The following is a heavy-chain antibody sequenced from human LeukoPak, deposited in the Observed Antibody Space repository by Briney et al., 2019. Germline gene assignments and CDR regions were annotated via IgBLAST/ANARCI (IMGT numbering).Heavy chain of an antibody. V-gene: IGHV1-2*06. CDR2: INPNSGGT. D-gene: IGHD2-2*01. CDR3: AFEYQLLLVLDAFDI. J-gene: IGHJ3*02. Sequence: RASVKVSCKASGYTFTGYYMHWVRQAPGQGLEWMGRINPNSGGTNYAQKFQGRVTMTRDTSISTAYMELSRLRSDDTAVYYCAFEYQLLLVLDAFDIWGQWTMVTVSS. CDR1: GYTFTGYY.